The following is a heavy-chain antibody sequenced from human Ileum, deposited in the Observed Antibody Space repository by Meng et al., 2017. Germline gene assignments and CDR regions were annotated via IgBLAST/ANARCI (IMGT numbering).Heavy chain of an antibody. CDR1: GFTFSSYA. V-gene: IGHV3-23*05. J-gene: IGHJ4*02. CDR3: AKNPGYSSGSYYFDY. D-gene: IGHD5-18*01. CDR2: GNST. Sequence: EVQLLESGGGLVQPGGFLRPSCAASGFTFSSYAMSWVRQAPGKGLEWVGNSTYYADSVKGRFTISRDDSKNTLYLRMNSLRAEDTAVYFCAKNPGYSSGSYYFDYWGQGTLVTVSS.